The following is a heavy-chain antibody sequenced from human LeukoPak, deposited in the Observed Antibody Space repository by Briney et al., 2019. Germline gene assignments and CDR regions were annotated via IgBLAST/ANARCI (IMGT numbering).Heavy chain of an antibody. D-gene: IGHD2-15*01. J-gene: IGHJ4*02. CDR1: GGTFSSYA. CDR2: IIPIFCTA. Sequence: GSSVKVSCKASGGTFSSYAISWVRQAPGQGLEWMGGIIPIFCTANYAQKFQGRVTITADESTSTAYMELSSLRSEDTAVYYCARVGSGYCSGGSCQGFDYWGQGTLVTVSS. CDR3: ARVGSGYCSGGSCQGFDY. V-gene: IGHV1-69*01.